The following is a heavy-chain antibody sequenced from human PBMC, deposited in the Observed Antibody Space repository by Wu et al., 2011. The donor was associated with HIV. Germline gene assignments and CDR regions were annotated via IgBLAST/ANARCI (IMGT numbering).Heavy chain of an antibody. V-gene: IGHV1-69*04. D-gene: IGHD2-2*01. J-gene: IGHJ6*03. CDR2: IIPILGTP. CDR3: TRSGEAAAYYYYYMNV. CDR1: GGTFSRYA. Sequence: QVQVIQSGAEVRKPGASVKVSCKASGGTFSRYAINWVRQAPGQGLEWMGRIIPILGTPNNARKFQGRFTVTADTSTTTVHMELRSLRSEDTAVYFCTRSGEAAAYYYYYMNVWGKGTTVTISS.